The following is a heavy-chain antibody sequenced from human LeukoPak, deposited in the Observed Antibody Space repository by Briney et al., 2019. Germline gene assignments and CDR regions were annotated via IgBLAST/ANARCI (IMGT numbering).Heavy chain of an antibody. CDR1: GLTFGSYG. Sequence: PGGSLRLSCAASGLTFGSYGVTWVRLAPGKGLEWVSSITGSGSGIYYANPVKGRFTISRDNSKNTVYLQMNSLRVEDTAVYYCAKDPNGDYVGAFDMWGQGTMVTVSP. CDR3: AKDPNGDYVGAFDM. CDR2: ITGSGSGI. J-gene: IGHJ3*02. V-gene: IGHV3-23*01. D-gene: IGHD4-17*01.